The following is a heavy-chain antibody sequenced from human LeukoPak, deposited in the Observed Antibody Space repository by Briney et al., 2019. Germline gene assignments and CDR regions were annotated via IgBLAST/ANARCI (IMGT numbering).Heavy chain of an antibody. CDR3: AGDLGYCTNGVCHTRFDY. D-gene: IGHD2-8*01. CDR2: IYSAGST. V-gene: IGHV3-53*01. J-gene: IGHJ4*02. CDR1: GFTVSDNY. Sequence: GGSLRLSCAATGFTVSDNYMSWVRQAPGKGLEWVSLIYSAGSTYYADSVTGRFTISRDNSKNTLFLRMNSLRAEDTAVYYCAGDLGYCTNGVCHTRFDYWGQGTLVAVSS.